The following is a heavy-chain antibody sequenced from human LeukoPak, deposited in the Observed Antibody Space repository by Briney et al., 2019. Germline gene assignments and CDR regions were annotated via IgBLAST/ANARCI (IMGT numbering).Heavy chain of an antibody. CDR2: ISWNRGSI. D-gene: IGHD3-10*01. CDR1: GFTFSGYA. V-gene: IGHV3-9*01. Sequence: GGSLRLTCAASGFTFSGYAMSWVRQAPGKGLEWVSGISWNRGSIGYADSVKGRFTISRDNAKNSLYLQMNSLRAEDTALYYCAKDAYYYGSGTRKTRYYYYYMDVWGKGTTVTVSS. J-gene: IGHJ6*03. CDR3: AKDAYYYGSGTRKTRYYYYYMDV.